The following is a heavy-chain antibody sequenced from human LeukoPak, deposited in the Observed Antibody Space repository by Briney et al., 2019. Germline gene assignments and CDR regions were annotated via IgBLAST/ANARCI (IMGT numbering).Heavy chain of an antibody. Sequence: PGGSLRPSCAASGFTFSTYYMHWVRQAPGKGLVWLSRISGDGRSITYADSVKGRFTISRDNAKNTLYLQLNSLRVEDTAVYYCVRMAGYDSSGLYGYLPQWGQGTLVTVSS. CDR2: ISGDGRSI. CDR3: VRMAGYDSSGLYGYLPQ. J-gene: IGHJ1*01. D-gene: IGHD3-22*01. CDR1: GFTFSTYY. V-gene: IGHV3-74*01.